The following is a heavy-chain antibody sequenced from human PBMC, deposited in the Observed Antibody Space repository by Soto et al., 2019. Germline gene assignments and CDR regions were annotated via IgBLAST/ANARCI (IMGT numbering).Heavy chain of an antibody. V-gene: IGHV4-59*01. Sequence: PSETLSLTCTVSGGSISSYYWSWIRQPPGKGLEWIGYIYYSGSTNYNPSLKSRVTISVDTSKSQFSLKLSSVTAADTAVYYCARDDGDSSSLYFDYWGQGTLVTVSS. J-gene: IGHJ4*02. CDR3: ARDDGDSSSLYFDY. CDR2: IYYSGST. D-gene: IGHD6-13*01. CDR1: GGSISSYY.